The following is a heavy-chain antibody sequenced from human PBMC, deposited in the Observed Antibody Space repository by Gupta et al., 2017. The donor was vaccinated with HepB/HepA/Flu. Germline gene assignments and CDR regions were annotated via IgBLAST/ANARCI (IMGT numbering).Heavy chain of an antibody. V-gene: IGHV3-66*01. Sequence: EVRLVESGGGLVQPGGSLRLSCAASGFTVHNNYMGWVRQAPGKGLDWVSFIYSSGLTYFTDSVKGRFSVSRDSFENTMFLQMNNLRVEDTAIYYCARNPGASEWSWGQGTLVTVSS. CDR3: ARNPGASEWS. CDR1: GFTVHNNY. CDR2: IYSSGLT. D-gene: IGHD3-3*01. J-gene: IGHJ5*02.